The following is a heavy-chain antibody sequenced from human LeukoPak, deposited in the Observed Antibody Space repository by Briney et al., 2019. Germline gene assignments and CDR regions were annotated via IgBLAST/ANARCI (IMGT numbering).Heavy chain of an antibody. V-gene: IGHV4-34*01. CDR1: GGSFSGYY. CDR2: INHRGST. CDR3: ASYCSGGSCYAAFDI. D-gene: IGHD2-15*01. Sequence: SETLSLTCAVYGGSFSGYYWSWIRQPPGEGLEWIGEINHRGSTNYNPSLKSRVTISVDTSKNQFSLKPSSVTAADTAVYYCASYCSGGSCYAAFDIWGQGTMVTDSS. J-gene: IGHJ3*02.